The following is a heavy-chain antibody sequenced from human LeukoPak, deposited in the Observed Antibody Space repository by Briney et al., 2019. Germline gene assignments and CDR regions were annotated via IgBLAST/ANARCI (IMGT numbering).Heavy chain of an antibody. CDR3: ARGQGYYDSSGYRPYNWFDP. Sequence: SETLSLTCTVSGGSISSYYWSWIRQPPGKGLEWIGYIYYSGSTNYNPSLKSRVTISVDTSKNQFSLKLSSVTVADTAVYYCARGQGYYDSSGYRPYNWFDPWGQGTLVTVSS. CDR1: GGSISSYY. J-gene: IGHJ5*02. D-gene: IGHD3-22*01. V-gene: IGHV4-59*12. CDR2: IYYSGST.